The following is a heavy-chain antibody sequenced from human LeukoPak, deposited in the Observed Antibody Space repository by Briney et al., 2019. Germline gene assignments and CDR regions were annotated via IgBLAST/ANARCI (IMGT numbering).Heavy chain of an antibody. CDR1: GFTFNTYE. J-gene: IGHJ4*02. Sequence: GGSLRLSCAASGFTFNTYEMNWVRQAPGKGLEWVSYINSSGDTIYYADSVKGRFTISRDNAKNSLYLQMNSLRAEDTALYYCARDYGDYPDYWGQGTLVTVSS. D-gene: IGHD4-17*01. V-gene: IGHV3-48*03. CDR3: ARDYGDYPDY. CDR2: INSSGDTI.